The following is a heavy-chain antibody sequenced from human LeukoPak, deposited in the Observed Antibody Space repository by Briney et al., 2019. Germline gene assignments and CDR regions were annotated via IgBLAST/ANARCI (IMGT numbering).Heavy chain of an antibody. V-gene: IGHV3-23*01. CDR3: ANGDDILTGYLDY. CDR1: GFTLRRYA. J-gene: IGHJ4*02. Sequence: AGGSLRLSCAASGFTLRRYAMSWVRQAPGKGLEWVSGISGSGGTTYYADSVKGRFTISRDNSKNTLYLQMNSLRAEDTAVYYCANGDDILTGYLDYWGQGTLATVSS. CDR2: ISGSGGTT. D-gene: IGHD3-9*01.